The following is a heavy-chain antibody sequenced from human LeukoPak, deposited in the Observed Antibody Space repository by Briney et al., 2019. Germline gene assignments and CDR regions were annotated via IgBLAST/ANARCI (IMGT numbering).Heavy chain of an antibody. V-gene: IGHV1-69*13. CDR2: IIPIFGTA. CDR3: ARRNGYSSGWLDY. J-gene: IGHJ4*02. D-gene: IGHD6-19*01. Sequence: GASVKVSCKASGGTFISYAISWVRQAPGQGLEWMGGIIPIFGTANYAQKFQGRVTITADESTSTAYMELSSLRSEDTAVYYCARRNGYSSGWLDYWGQGTLVTVSS. CDR1: GGTFISYA.